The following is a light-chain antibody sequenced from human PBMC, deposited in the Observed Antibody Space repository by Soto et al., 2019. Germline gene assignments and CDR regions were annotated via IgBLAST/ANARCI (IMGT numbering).Light chain of an antibody. J-gene: IGKJ2*01. V-gene: IGKV3-20*01. CDR1: QSVSNNY. CDR2: GSS. CDR3: QQYGSSPPYT. Sequence: EVVLTQSPGTLSLSPGERATLSCRASQSVSNNYFAWYQQKPGQAPRLLIFGSSDRATGIPDRFSGNGSGTDFTLPISRLEPEDFAGYYCQQYGSSPPYTFGQGTKLEIK.